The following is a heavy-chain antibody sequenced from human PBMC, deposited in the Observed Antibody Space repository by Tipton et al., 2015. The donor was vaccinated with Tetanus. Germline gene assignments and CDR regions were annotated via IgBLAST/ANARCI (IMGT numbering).Heavy chain of an antibody. V-gene: IGHV4-39*01. CDR1: GGSISGSSYY. CDR3: ARLREIVSRSGWAFDY. J-gene: IGHJ4*02. CDR2: IYYSGST. Sequence: TLSLTCSVSGGSISGSSYYWSWIRQPPGKALEWIGSIYYSGSTFYHPSLQSRVTISVDTSKNQFSLRLSSGTAADTAVYYCARLREIVSRSGWAFDYWGQGILVTVSS. D-gene: IGHD5/OR15-5a*01.